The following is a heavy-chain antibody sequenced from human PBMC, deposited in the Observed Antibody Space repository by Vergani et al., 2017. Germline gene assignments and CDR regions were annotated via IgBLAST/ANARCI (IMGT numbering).Heavy chain of an antibody. CDR2: IKNTGDST. Sequence: EVQLLQSEGAVVQPGGSLRLSCVASGFTFSSHAMSWVRQGHGQGLEWVSSIKNTGDSTHYADSVKGRFTISRDNSKNTLYLQMNSLRVEDTAMYYCARGGCSSTSCYINDYWGQGTLVTVSS. V-gene: IGHV3-23*01. CDR3: ARGGCSSTSCYINDY. D-gene: IGHD2-2*02. J-gene: IGHJ4*02. CDR1: GFTFSSHA.